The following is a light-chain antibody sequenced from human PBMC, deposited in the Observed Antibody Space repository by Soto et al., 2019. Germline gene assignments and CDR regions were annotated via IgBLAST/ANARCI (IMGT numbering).Light chain of an antibody. Sequence: DIQMTQSPSSLSASVGDRVTITCQASQDISNYLNWYQQKPGKAPKLLIYDTSNLETGVPSRFSGSGSGTDFTFTIRSLKPEDIATYYCQQYDNLITFGQGTRLEIK. CDR1: QDISNY. CDR2: DTS. J-gene: IGKJ5*01. CDR3: QQYDNLIT. V-gene: IGKV1-33*01.